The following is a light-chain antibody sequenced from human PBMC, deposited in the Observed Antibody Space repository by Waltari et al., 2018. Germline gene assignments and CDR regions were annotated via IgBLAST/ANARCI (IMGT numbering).Light chain of an antibody. Sequence: SYELTQPPSVSVSPGQTARITCSGDPLHKTHAYWYQQKPGQAPVVVIYKDSERPSGIPERFSGSSSGKTVTLTISRVQAEDEADYYCQSADTTWVFGGGTKLTVL. V-gene: IGLV3-25*03. J-gene: IGLJ3*02. CDR2: KDS. CDR3: QSADTTWV. CDR1: PLHKTH.